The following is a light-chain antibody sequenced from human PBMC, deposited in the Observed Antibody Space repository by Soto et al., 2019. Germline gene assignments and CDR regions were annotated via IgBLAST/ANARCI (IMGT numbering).Light chain of an antibody. J-gene: IGLJ3*02. CDR2: EVS. CDR1: SSDVGGYNY. Sequence: QSALTQPPSASGFPGQSVTISCTGTSSDVGGYNYVSWYQQHPGKAPKLMIYEVSKRPSGVPDRFSGSKSGNTASLTVSGLQAEDEADYYCSSYAGSNNLGVFGGGTKLTVL. V-gene: IGLV2-8*01. CDR3: SSYAGSNNLGV.